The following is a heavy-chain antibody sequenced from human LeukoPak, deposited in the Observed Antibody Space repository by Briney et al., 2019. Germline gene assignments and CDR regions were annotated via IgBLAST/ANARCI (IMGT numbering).Heavy chain of an antibody. J-gene: IGHJ4*01. V-gene: IGHV1-18*01. Sequence: GASVKVSCKTSGYMFSNYGITWVRQAPGQGLEWMGWISPYNGNTGHSQQFQDRLSMTTDTSTSTAYMELRSLRSDDTAVYYCARDTADDNSSPYPDYWGHGSLVTVFS. D-gene: IGHD3-22*01. CDR1: GYMFSNYG. CDR3: ARDTADDNSSPYPDY. CDR2: ISPYNGNT.